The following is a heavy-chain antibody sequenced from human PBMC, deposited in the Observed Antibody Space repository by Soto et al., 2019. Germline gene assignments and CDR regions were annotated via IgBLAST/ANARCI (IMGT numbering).Heavy chain of an antibody. Sequence: YGGSFSGYYWSWIRQPPGKGLEWIGEINHSGSTNYNPSLKSRVTISVDTSKNQFSLKLSSVTAADTAVYYCASTYYYYMDVWGKGTTVTVSS. CDR2: INHSGST. J-gene: IGHJ6*03. V-gene: IGHV4-34*01. CDR1: GGSFSGYY. CDR3: ASTYYYYMDV.